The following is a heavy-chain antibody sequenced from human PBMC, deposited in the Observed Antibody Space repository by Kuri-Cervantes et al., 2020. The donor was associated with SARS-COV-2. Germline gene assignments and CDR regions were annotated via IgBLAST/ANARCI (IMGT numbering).Heavy chain of an antibody. Sequence: GSLRLSCAVSGYSISSGYYWGWLRQPPGKGLEWIGSIYNSGSTYYNPSLKRRVTISVDTSKNQFPLKLGSVTAADTAVYYCARVPIAAPEYWGQGTLVTVSS. CDR3: ARVPIAAPEY. V-gene: IGHV4-38-2*01. CDR1: GYSISSGYY. D-gene: IGHD6-13*01. CDR2: IYNSGST. J-gene: IGHJ4*02.